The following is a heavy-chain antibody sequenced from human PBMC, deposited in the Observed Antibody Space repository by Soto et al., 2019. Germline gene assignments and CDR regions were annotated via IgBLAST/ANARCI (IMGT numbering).Heavy chain of an antibody. CDR2: IYYSGTT. J-gene: IGHJ4*02. Sequence: SETLSLTCTVSGAPISRGGYYWSWIRQHPGMGLEWIGFIYYSGTTYYNPSLKSRVTISIDTSKNQFSLRLSSVTAADTAVYYCARAQGFNCYDSTDFAYRGQGTLVPVSS. V-gene: IGHV4-31*03. CDR3: ARAQGFNCYDSTDFAY. D-gene: IGHD3-22*01. CDR1: GAPISRGGYY.